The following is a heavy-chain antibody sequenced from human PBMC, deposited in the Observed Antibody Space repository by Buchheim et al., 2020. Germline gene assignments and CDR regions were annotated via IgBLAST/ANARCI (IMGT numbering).Heavy chain of an antibody. J-gene: IGHJ5*01. CDR1: GLASTSYG. V-gene: IGHV3-23*01. CDR3: AKHPVKFDS. CDR2: IDSGGST. Sequence: EVQQLESGGGVVHPGGSLRLSCVVSGLASTSYGVSWVRQAPGKGLEWVAGIDSGGSTYYPDSVKGRFAIFRNTSKNTLFLEMHSLRVEDTAVYFCAKHPVKFDSWGQGTL.